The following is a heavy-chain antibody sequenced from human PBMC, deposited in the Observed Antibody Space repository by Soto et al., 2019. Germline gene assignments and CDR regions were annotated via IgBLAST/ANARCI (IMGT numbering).Heavy chain of an antibody. CDR1: GFTFSDST. Sequence: GGSLSLSCVVSGFTFSDSTIHWVRQASGKGLEWVGRIRSKANAYATVDAASVRGSFTISRDDSMNTAYLQMNSLKTADTAVYFCTRQWVFWEPFDYWGQGTPVTVSS. J-gene: IGHJ4*02. CDR3: TRQWVFWEPFDY. D-gene: IGHD1-26*01. CDR2: IRSKANAYAT. V-gene: IGHV3-73*01.